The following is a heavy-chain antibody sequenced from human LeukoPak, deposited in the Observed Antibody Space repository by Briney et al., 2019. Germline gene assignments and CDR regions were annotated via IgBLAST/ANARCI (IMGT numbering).Heavy chain of an antibody. CDR3: ASGLWVTAIEEGPIGNNDF. CDR2: INPNSGGT. D-gene: IGHD2-21*02. Sequence: ASVKVSCKASGYTFTSYYMHWVRQAPGQGLEWMGWINPNSGGTNYAQKFQGRVTMTRDTSISTAYMELSRLRSDDTAVYYCASGLWVTAIEEGPIGNNDFWGQGTLVTVSS. CDR1: GYTFTSYY. V-gene: IGHV1-2*02. J-gene: IGHJ4*02.